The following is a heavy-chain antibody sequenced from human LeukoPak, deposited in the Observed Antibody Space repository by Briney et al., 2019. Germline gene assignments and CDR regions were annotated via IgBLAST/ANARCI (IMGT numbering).Heavy chain of an antibody. Sequence: PSETLSLTCRVSGDSMSSYYWSWIRQPPGKGLEWIGYIYYSGSTNYNPSLKSRVTISVDTSKNQFSLKLSSVTAADTAVYYCARERYCGGDCYYDDAFDIWGQGTMVTVSS. V-gene: IGHV4-59*01. D-gene: IGHD2-21*02. CDR2: IYYSGST. J-gene: IGHJ3*02. CDR1: GDSMSSYY. CDR3: ARERYCGGDCYYDDAFDI.